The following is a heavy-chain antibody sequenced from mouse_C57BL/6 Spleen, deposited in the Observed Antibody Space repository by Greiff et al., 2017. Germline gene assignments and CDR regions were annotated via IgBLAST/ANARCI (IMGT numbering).Heavy chain of an antibody. CDR2: INSDGGST. D-gene: IGHD2-2*01. V-gene: IGHV5-2*03. Sequence: EVMLVESGGGLVQPGESLKLSCESNEYEFPSHDMSWVRKTPEKRLELVAAINSDGGSTYYPDTMERRFIISRDTTKTTLYLQMSSLMSEDTAVYYCARHGYAWFAYWGQGTLVTVSA. CDR3: ARHGYAWFAY. J-gene: IGHJ3*01. CDR1: EYEFPSHD.